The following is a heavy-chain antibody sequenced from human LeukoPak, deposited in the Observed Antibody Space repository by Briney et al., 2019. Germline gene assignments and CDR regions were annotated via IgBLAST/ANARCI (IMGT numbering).Heavy chain of an antibody. CDR2: ISGSGGST. CDR3: AKGYYYDILTGYYPY. V-gene: IGHV3-23*01. J-gene: IGHJ4*02. D-gene: IGHD3-9*01. Sequence: GGSLRLSCAASGFTVSSNYMSWVRQAPGKGLEWVSAISGSGGSTYYADSVKGRFTISRDNSKNTLYLQMNSLRAEDTAVYYCAKGYYYDILTGYYPYWGQGTLVTVSS. CDR1: GFTVSSNY.